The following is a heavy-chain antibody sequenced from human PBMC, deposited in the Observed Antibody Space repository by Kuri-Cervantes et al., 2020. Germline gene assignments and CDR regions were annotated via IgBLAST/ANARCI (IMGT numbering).Heavy chain of an antibody. J-gene: IGHJ4*02. Sequence: LSLTCAASGFTFSSYAMHWVRPAPGKGLERVAVISYDGSNKYYADSVKGRFTISRDNSKNTLYLQMNSLRAEDTAVYYCAREPGGSGGFDYWGQGTLVTVSS. CDR3: AREPGGSGGFDY. D-gene: IGHD6-19*01. V-gene: IGHV3-30-3*01. CDR1: GFTFSSYA. CDR2: ISYDGSNK.